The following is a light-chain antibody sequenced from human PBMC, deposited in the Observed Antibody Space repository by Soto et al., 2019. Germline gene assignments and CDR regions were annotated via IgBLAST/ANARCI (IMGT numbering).Light chain of an antibody. V-gene: IGKV1-5*03. J-gene: IGKJ1*01. CDR1: QSISTR. CDR3: QHYNSYSEA. CDR2: KAS. Sequence: DIQTTQSPSTLSASVGDRVTITCRASQSISTRLAWYQQKPGKAPKLLIYKASTLKSGVPSRFSGSGSGTEFTLTISSLQPDDFATYYCQHYNSYSEAFGQGTKVDIK.